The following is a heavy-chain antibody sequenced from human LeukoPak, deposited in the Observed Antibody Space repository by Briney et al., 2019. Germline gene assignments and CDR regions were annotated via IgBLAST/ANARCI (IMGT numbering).Heavy chain of an antibody. CDR2: FDPEDGET. D-gene: IGHD2-15*01. Sequence: GASVKVSCKVSGYTLTELSMHWVRQAPGKGLEWMGGFDPEDGETIYAQKFQGRVTMTEDTSTDTAYMELSSLRSEDTAVYYYATPLLRSMGLPDDAFDIWGQGTMVTVSS. J-gene: IGHJ3*02. V-gene: IGHV1-24*01. CDR1: GYTLTELS. CDR3: ATPLLRSMGLPDDAFDI.